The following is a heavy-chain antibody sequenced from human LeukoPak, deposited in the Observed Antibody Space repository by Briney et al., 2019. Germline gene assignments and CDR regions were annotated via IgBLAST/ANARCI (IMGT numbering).Heavy chain of an antibody. CDR1: GYTLTEVS. CDR3: ATRIAVAGASFDY. CDR2: FDPVDGET. D-gene: IGHD6-19*01. Sequence: ASVKVSWKVSGYTLTEVSMHWVRQGPGKGLEWMGGFDPVDGETIYTQKFQGRVTMTEDTSTDTAYVELSSLRSEDTAVYYCATRIAVAGASFDYWGQGTLVTVSS. V-gene: IGHV1-24*01. J-gene: IGHJ4*02.